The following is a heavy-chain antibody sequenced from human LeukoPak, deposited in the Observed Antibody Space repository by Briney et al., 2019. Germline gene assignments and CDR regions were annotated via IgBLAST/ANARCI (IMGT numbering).Heavy chain of an antibody. D-gene: IGHD6-13*01. CDR3: ARGDDERIAAAGGFDY. Sequence: GGSLRLSCAASGFTVSSNYMSWVRQAPGKGLEWGSVIYSGGGTYYADSVKGRFTISRDNSKNTLYLQMNSLRAEDTAVYYCARGDDERIAAAGGFDYWGQGTLVTVSS. CDR1: GFTVSSNY. J-gene: IGHJ4*02. CDR2: IYSGGGT. V-gene: IGHV3-53*05.